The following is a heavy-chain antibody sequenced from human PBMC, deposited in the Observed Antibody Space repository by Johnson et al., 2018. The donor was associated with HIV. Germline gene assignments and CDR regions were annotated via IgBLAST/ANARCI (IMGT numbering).Heavy chain of an antibody. CDR2: IRYDGSNK. J-gene: IGHJ3*02. CDR3: AKDPGRRDPRAFDI. D-gene: IGHD2-15*01. Sequence: VQLVESGGGVVQPGGSLRLSCAASGFTFSSYGMHWVRQAPGKGLEWVAFIRYDGSNKYYADSVKGRFTISRDNSKNTLYLQMNSLRAEDTAVYYCAKDPGRRDPRAFDIWGQGTMVTVSS. CDR1: GFTFSSYG. V-gene: IGHV3-30*02.